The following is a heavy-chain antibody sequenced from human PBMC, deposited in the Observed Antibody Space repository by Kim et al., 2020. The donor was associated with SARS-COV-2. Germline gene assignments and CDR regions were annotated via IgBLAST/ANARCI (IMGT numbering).Heavy chain of an antibody. CDR1: GGSISSYY. Sequence: SETLSLTCTVSGGSISSYYWSWIRQPPGKGLEWIGYIYYSGSTNYNPSLKSRVTISVDTSTNQFSLKLSSVTAADTAVYYCAREAYGGYFDYWGQGTLVTVSS. CDR2: IYYSGST. CDR3: AREAYGGYFDY. V-gene: IGHV4-59*01. J-gene: IGHJ4*02. D-gene: IGHD2-15*01.